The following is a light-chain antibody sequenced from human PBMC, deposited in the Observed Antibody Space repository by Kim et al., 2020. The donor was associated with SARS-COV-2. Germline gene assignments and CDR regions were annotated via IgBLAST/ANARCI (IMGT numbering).Light chain of an antibody. V-gene: IGKV3-15*01. J-gene: IGKJ2*01. CDR2: GAS. Sequence: EVVMTQSPATLSVSPGERATLSCRASQSVSSNLAWYQQKPGQAPRLLIYGASTRATTITARFSGRGSGTEFTLTISSLKSEDFAVYYCHQYNNCYTFDQGTKLEIK. CDR3: HQYNNCYT. CDR1: QSVSSN.